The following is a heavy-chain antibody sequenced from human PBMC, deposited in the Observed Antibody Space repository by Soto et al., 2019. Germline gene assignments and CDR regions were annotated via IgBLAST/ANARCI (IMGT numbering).Heavy chain of an antibody. J-gene: IGHJ5*02. V-gene: IGHV4-4*07. CDR1: GGSLSSYY. CDR3: VRDGTKNLRDWFDP. D-gene: IGHD1-1*01. CDR2: ISATGSS. Sequence: PSETLSLTCTVSGGSLSSYYWSWIRQPAGKGLEWIGGISATGSSNYNPSLKSRITISVDMSKKQFSLTLRSVTAADAAMYYCVRDGTKNLRDWFDPWGQGILVTVS.